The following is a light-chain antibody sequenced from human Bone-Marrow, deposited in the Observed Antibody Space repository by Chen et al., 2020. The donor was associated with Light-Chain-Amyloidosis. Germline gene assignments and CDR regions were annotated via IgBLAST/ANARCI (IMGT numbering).Light chain of an antibody. Sequence: QSALTHPASVSGSPGQSITIPCTGTSSNVGDYSLVAWYQQHPGKAPKLILYEGIQRPSGVSSRFSGSMSGNTASLTISGLPTEDEADYFCYTYAGSATFVFGSATTVTVL. J-gene: IGLJ1*01. V-gene: IGLV2-23*01. CDR3: YTYAGSATFV. CDR1: SSNVGDYSL. CDR2: EGI.